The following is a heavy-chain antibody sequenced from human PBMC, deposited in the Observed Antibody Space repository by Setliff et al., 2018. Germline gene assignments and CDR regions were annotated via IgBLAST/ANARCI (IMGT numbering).Heavy chain of an antibody. V-gene: IGHV3-74*01. CDR1: GFNFNKYW. CDR2: INGDATIA. CDR3: AALDWGENFYNVDV. J-gene: IGHJ6*03. Sequence: GESLRLSCTVYGFNFNKYWMYWVRQAPGKGLEWVSRINGDATIAHYADSVKGRFTISRDNARNALYLQMVSLRGEDTGVYFCAALDWGENFYNVDVWGKGTTVTAP. D-gene: IGHD7-27*01.